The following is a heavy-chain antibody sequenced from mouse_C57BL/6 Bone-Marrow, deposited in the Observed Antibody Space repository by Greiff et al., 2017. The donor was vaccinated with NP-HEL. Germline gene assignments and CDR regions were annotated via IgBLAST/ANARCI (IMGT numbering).Heavy chain of an antibody. J-gene: IGHJ1*03. D-gene: IGHD1-2*01. CDR2: INPGNSDT. Sequence: EVKVVESGTVLARPGASVKMSCKTSGYTFTSYWMHWVKQRHGQGLEWIGAINPGNSDTSYNQKFKGKAKLTAVKSASTAYMELVIQANADSSVYYCTRAGYSNYRYFDVWGTGATVTVST. CDR1: GYTFTSYW. V-gene: IGHV1-5*01. CDR3: TRAGYSNYRYFDV.